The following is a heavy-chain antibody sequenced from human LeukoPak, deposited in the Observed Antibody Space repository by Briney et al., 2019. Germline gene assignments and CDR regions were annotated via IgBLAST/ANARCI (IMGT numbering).Heavy chain of an antibody. D-gene: IGHD5-12*01. CDR1: GFTFSSYS. Sequence: PGGSLRLSCAASGFTFSSYSMNWVRQAPGKGLEWVSSISSSSSYIYYADSVKRRFTISRDNAKNSLYLQMNSLRAEDTAVYYCARDRGYSGYDPSHFDYWGQGTLVTVSS. V-gene: IGHV3-21*01. J-gene: IGHJ4*02. CDR3: ARDRGYSGYDPSHFDY. CDR2: ISSSSSYI.